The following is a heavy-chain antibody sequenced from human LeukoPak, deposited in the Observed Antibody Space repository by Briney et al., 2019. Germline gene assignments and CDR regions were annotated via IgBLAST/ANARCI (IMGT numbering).Heavy chain of an antibody. Sequence: GGSLRLSCAASGFTFSNFWMSWVRQAPGKGLEWVANIKQDGSEKYYVDSVKGRFTISRDNAKNSLYLQMNSLRADDAAVYYCARVSRWGLNHNPHFWGQGTLVTVSS. J-gene: IGHJ4*02. CDR2: IKQDGSEK. CDR1: GFTFSNFW. CDR3: ARVSRWGLNHNPHF. D-gene: IGHD7-27*01. V-gene: IGHV3-7*03.